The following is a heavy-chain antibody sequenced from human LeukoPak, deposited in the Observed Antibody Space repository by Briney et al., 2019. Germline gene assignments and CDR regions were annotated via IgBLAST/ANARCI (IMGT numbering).Heavy chain of an antibody. CDR2: ISSSSSYI. CDR1: GYTFSSYS. V-gene: IGHV3-21*01. D-gene: IGHD1-26*01. J-gene: IGHJ4*02. Sequence: PGGSLRLSCAASGYTFSSYSMNWVRQAPGKGLEWVSSISSSSSYIYYADSVKGRFTISRDNAKYSLYLEMNNLRAEDTALYYCARDNPWEDYWGQGTLVTVSS. CDR3: ARDNPWEDY.